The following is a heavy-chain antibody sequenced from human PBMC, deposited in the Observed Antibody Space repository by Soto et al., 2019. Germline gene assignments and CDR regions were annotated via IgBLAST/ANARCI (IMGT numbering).Heavy chain of an antibody. D-gene: IGHD2-21*02. V-gene: IGHV4-31*03. CDR3: ASSPVEVVTARDGNYYYYYMDV. J-gene: IGHJ6*02. CDR1: AGSISSGGYY. Sequence: QVQLQESGPGLVKPSQTLSLTCTVSAGSISSGGYYWSWIRQHPGKGLEWIGYIYYSGSTYYNPSRKGRVAVAVETTNNQFSLTLSSVTAADTAVYYCASSPVEVVTARDGNYYYYYMDVWGQGTTVTVSS. CDR2: IYYSGST.